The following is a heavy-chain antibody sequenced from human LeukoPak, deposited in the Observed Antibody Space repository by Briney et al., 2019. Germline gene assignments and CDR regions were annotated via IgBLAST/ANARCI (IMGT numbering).Heavy chain of an antibody. CDR2: ISRNSDTI. CDR1: GFTSDDYA. Sequence: PGRSLRLSCAASGFTSDDYAMHWVRQAPGKGLEWVSGISRNSDTIGYADSVKGRFTISRDNAKNSLYLQINSLRIEDMALYYCAKSYINYGGHYADAFDIWGQGTMVTVSS. D-gene: IGHD5-24*01. CDR3: AKSYINYGGHYADAFDI. J-gene: IGHJ3*02. V-gene: IGHV3-9*02.